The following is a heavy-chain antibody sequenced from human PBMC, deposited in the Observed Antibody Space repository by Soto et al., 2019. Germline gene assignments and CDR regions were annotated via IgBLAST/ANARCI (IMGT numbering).Heavy chain of an antibody. V-gene: IGHV1-69*13. J-gene: IGHJ6*02. CDR3: ARAXEVPAASYSSYYYGMDV. CDR1: GGTFSSYA. D-gene: IGHD2-2*01. Sequence: SVKVSCKASGGTFSSYAISWVRQAPGQGLEWMGGIIPIFGTANYAQKFQGRVTITADESTSTAYMELSSLRSEDTAVYYCARAXEVPAASYSSYYYGMDVWGQGTTVTVSS. CDR2: IIPIFGTA.